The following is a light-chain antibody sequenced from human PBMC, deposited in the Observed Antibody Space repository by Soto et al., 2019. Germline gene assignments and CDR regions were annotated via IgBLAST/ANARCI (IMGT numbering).Light chain of an antibody. CDR1: QTISNY. CDR3: QQYYIYAT. V-gene: IGKV1-5*03. CDR2: RSS. Sequence: QMTQSPSTLSASVGDRVTITCRASQTISNYLTWYQQRPGKAPKLLIYRSSILQNGVPSRFSGSGSGTEFTLTISSLQPDDFATYYCQQYYIYATFGQGTRVEI. J-gene: IGKJ1*01.